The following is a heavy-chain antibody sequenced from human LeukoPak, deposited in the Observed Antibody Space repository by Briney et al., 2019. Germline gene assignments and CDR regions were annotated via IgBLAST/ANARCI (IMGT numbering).Heavy chain of an antibody. Sequence: PGGSLRLSCAASGFTFSNFWMSWVRQAPGKGLEWVANIKQDGSEKYYVDSVKGRFTISRDNAKNSLYLQMNSLRAEDTAVYYCARATDPAVAGIWRFFIRVYYYYYMDVWGKGTTVTVSS. J-gene: IGHJ6*03. CDR2: IKQDGSEK. D-gene: IGHD6-19*01. V-gene: IGHV3-7*01. CDR3: ARATDPAVAGIWRFFIRVYYYYYMDV. CDR1: GFTFSNFW.